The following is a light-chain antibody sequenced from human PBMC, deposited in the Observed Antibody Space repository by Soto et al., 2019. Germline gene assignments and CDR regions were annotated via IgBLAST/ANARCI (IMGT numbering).Light chain of an antibody. CDR2: GAY. V-gene: IGKV3-15*01. J-gene: IGKJ1*01. CDR3: QLYNNWPRT. Sequence: EILMTQSPAAICVSPWAGATLSARASQSVSINLAWYQQKPGQAGRLLSYGAYSRATGIPARFSGSGSGTEFTLTISSLQSEDFAVYYCQLYNNWPRTFGPGTQVDIK. CDR1: QSVSIN.